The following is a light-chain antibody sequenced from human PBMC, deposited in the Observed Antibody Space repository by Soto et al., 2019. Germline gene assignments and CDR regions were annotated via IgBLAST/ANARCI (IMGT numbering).Light chain of an antibody. J-gene: IGLJ1*01. Sequence: QSVLTQPPSVSGAPGQRVTISCTGSSSNIGAGYDVHWYQQLPGTAPKLLIYTNSHRPSGVPDRFSGSKSGTSASLAITGLQAADEADYYCQSYDSSLSSDVFGTGTKLTVL. CDR3: QSYDSSLSSDV. CDR2: TNS. CDR1: SSNIGAGYD. V-gene: IGLV1-40*01.